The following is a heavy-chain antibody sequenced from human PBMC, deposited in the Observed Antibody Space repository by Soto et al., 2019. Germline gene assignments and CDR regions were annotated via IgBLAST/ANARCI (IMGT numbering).Heavy chain of an antibody. CDR3: ARGGSSGYQQFDY. CDR1: GGCISSYY. D-gene: IGHD3-22*01. Sequence: SETLSLTCTVSGGCISSYYWSWIRQPPGKGLEWIGYIYYSGSTNYNPSLKSRVTISVDTSKNQFSLKLSSVTAADTAVYYCARGGSSGYQQFDYWGQLYLVTVSS. CDR2: IYYSGST. V-gene: IGHV4-59*01. J-gene: IGHJ4*02.